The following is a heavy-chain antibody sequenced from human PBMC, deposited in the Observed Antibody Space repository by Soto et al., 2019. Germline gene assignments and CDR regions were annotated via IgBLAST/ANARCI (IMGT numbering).Heavy chain of an antibody. Sequence: QVQLQESGPGLVKPSQTLSLTCTVSGGSISSGGYYWSWIRQHPGKGLEWIGYIYYSGSTYYNPSPKSRVTISVDTSKNQFSLKLSSVTAADTAVYYCARGRILPLVPAASWFDPWGQGTLVTVSS. CDR2: IYYSGST. J-gene: IGHJ5*02. V-gene: IGHV4-31*03. D-gene: IGHD2-2*01. CDR1: GGSISSGGYY. CDR3: ARGRILPLVPAASWFDP.